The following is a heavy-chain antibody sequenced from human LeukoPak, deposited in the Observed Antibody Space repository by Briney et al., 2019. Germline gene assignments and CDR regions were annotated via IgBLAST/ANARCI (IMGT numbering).Heavy chain of an antibody. Sequence: GGSLRLSCQGFGYPFTTSWIGWVRQLPGKGLEWTAITYAGNSDAKYSPSFQGQVSISTDRSISTAYLHWSSLKASDTAIYYCAIINHPDGRVYWGQGTLVTVSS. CDR1: GYPFTTSW. V-gene: IGHV5-51*01. J-gene: IGHJ4*02. D-gene: IGHD5-24*01. CDR2: TYAGNSDA. CDR3: AIINHPDGRVY.